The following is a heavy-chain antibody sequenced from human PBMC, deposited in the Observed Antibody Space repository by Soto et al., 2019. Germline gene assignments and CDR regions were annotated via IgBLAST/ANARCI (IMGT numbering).Heavy chain of an antibody. D-gene: IGHD4-17*01. CDR2: IIPALGTA. Sequence: QDQLVQSGAEVKKPGSSVKVSCKASGGTFSSHTFSWVRQAPGQGLEWMGRIIPALGTATYAQKFQGRVTITADESATTVHMELNSLRSEDTAVYYCARPDFGAYWYFDLWGRGTLVTVSS. CDR1: GGTFSSHT. J-gene: IGHJ2*01. V-gene: IGHV1-69*08. CDR3: ARPDFGAYWYFDL.